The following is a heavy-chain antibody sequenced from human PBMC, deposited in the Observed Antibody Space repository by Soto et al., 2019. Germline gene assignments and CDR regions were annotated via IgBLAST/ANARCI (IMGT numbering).Heavy chain of an antibody. V-gene: IGHV4-4*02. CDR3: ARGLAAPTAGPLDY. D-gene: IGHD1-1*01. Sequence: SETLSLTCAVSGGSISSTNWWNWVRQPPGKGLEWIGDIYHRGSTNYNPSLKSRVTISVDKSKNQFSLRLSLVTAADTAVYYCARGLAAPTAGPLDYWGLGILVTVSS. CDR2: IYHRGST. J-gene: IGHJ4*02. CDR1: GGSISSTNW.